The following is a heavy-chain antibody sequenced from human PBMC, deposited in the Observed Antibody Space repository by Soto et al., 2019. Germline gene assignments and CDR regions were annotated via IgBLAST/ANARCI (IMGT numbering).Heavy chain of an antibody. Sequence: SETLSLTCTASGGSISSYYCSWIRQPPGKGLEWIRYIYYSGSTNYNPSLKSRVTISVDTSKNQFSLKLSSVTAADTGVYYCARAPENMVRGSEAYYYYGMDVWGQGTTVT. D-gene: IGHD3-10*01. V-gene: IGHV4-59*01. CDR3: ARAPENMVRGSEAYYYYGMDV. CDR1: GGSISSYY. CDR2: IYYSGST. J-gene: IGHJ6*02.